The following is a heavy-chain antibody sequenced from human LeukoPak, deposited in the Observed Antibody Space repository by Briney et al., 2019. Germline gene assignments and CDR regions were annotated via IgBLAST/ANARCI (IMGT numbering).Heavy chain of an antibody. Sequence: GGSLRLSCAASGFIFSNYWMTWVRQAPGKGLEWVANIKEDGSEKYYVDSVKGRFTISRDNAKNSLYLQMNSLSAEDTAVYYCSGGSRFVDYWGQGTLVTVSS. V-gene: IGHV3-7*04. CDR1: GFIFSNYW. CDR2: IKEDGSEK. D-gene: IGHD3-10*01. CDR3: SGGSRFVDY. J-gene: IGHJ4*02.